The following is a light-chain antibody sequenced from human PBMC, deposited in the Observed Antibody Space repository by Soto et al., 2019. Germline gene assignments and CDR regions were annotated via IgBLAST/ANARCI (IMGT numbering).Light chain of an antibody. CDR3: QSYDSSLTGV. J-gene: IGLJ3*02. CDR1: SSNIGAGYD. CDR2: GNS. V-gene: IGLV1-40*01. Sequence: HSVLTQPPSVSGAPGQRVTISCTGRSSNIGAGYDVHWYQQLPGTAPKLLIYGNSNRPSGVPDRFSGSKSGTSASLAITGLQAEDEADYYCQSYDSSLTGVFGGGTKLTVL.